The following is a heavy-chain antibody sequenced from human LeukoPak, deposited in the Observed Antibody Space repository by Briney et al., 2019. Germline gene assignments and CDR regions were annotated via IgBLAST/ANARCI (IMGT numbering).Heavy chain of an antibody. Sequence: PSETLSLTCTVSGGSISSYYWSWIRQPPGKGLEWIGYIYYSGSTNYNPSLKSRVTISVDTSKNQFSLKLSSVTAADTAVSYCARIVRSQEMATLKSNYFDYWGQGTLVTVSS. V-gene: IGHV4-59*01. J-gene: IGHJ4*02. CDR2: IYYSGST. CDR1: GGSISSYY. D-gene: IGHD5-24*01. CDR3: ARIVRSQEMATLKSNYFDY.